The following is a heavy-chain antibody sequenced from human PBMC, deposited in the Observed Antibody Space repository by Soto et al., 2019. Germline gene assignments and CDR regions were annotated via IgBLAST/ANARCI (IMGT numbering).Heavy chain of an antibody. CDR3: VRGARGYCSGGSCYSAFDI. CDR1: GYTFTSYD. J-gene: IGHJ3*02. D-gene: IGHD2-15*01. Sequence: ASVKVPCKASGYTFTSYDINWVRQATGKGLEWMGWMNPNSGNTGYAQKFQGRVTMTRNTSISTAYMELSSLRSEDTAVYYCVRGARGYCSGGSCYSAFDICGQGTMVTVSS. CDR2: MNPNSGNT. V-gene: IGHV1-8*01.